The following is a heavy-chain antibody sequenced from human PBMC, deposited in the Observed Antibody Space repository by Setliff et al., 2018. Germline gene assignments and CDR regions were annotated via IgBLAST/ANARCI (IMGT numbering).Heavy chain of an antibody. CDR1: GYSISSGYY. J-gene: IGHJ4*02. Sequence: PSETLSLTCAVSGYSISSGYYWGWIRQPPGKGLEWIGSIYHSGSTYYNPSLKSRVTISVDTSKNQFSLKLSFVTAADTAVYYCARRGMSSSWFRGYFDYWGQGTLVTVSS. CDR3: ARRGMSSSWFRGYFDY. CDR2: IYHSGST. V-gene: IGHV4-38-2*01. D-gene: IGHD6-13*01.